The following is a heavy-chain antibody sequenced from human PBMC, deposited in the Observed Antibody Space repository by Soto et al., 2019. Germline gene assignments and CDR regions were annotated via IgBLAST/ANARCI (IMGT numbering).Heavy chain of an antibody. J-gene: IGHJ4*02. Sequence: VASVKVSCKASGYTFTGYYMHWVRQAPGQGLEWMGWINPNSGGTNYAQKFQGWVTMTRDTSISTAYMELSRLRSDDTAVYYCARAGADTFMVSGANCFDSWGQGTLVTVSS. CDR2: INPNSGGT. D-gene: IGHD5-18*01. CDR3: ARAGADTFMVSGANCFDS. CDR1: GYTFTGYY. V-gene: IGHV1-2*04.